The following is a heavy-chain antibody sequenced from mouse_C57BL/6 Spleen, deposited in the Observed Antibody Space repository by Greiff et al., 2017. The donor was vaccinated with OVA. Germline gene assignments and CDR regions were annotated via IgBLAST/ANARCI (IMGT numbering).Heavy chain of an antibody. CDR3: ARGYDYDGYFDV. Sequence: EVNVVESGGGLVKPGGSLKLSCAASGFTFSSYAMSWVRQTPEKRLEWVATISDGGSYTYYPDNVKGRFTISRDNAKNNLYLQMSHLKSEDTAMYYYARGYDYDGYFDVWGTGTTVTVSS. D-gene: IGHD2-4*01. J-gene: IGHJ1*03. V-gene: IGHV5-4*03. CDR1: GFTFSSYA. CDR2: ISDGGSYT.